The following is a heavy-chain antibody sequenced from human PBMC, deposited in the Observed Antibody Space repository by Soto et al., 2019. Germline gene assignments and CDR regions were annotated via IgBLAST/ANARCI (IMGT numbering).Heavy chain of an antibody. J-gene: IGHJ4*02. CDR3: ARGSGSGWTDY. Sequence: SETLSLTCTVSGGSVSSGSYYWSWIRQPPGKRLEWIGYISYSGTTNYNPSLKSRVTISVDTSRNHFSPRLSSVTAADTAVYYCARGSGSGWTDYWGQGTLVTVSS. D-gene: IGHD6-19*01. V-gene: IGHV4-61*03. CDR1: GGSVSSGSYY. CDR2: ISYSGTT.